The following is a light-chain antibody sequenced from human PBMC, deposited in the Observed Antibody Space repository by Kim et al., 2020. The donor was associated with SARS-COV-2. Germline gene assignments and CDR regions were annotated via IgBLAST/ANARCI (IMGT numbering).Light chain of an antibody. CDR1: QGISSH. V-gene: IGKV1-9*01. Sequence: SVVDRVPLSGRASQGISSHLAWYQQKPGKAPKLLIYIASTLQSGVPSRFSGSGSGTDFTLTISSLQPEDFATYYCQQLNVYPLTFGGGTKVDIK. J-gene: IGKJ4*01. CDR2: IAS. CDR3: QQLNVYPLT.